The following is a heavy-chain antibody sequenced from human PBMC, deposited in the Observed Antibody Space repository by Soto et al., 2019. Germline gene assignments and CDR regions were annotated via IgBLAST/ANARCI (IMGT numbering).Heavy chain of an antibody. CDR2: ITSSSSYI. CDR1: GFTFSSYS. CDR3: ARDSPVHSGSFDY. V-gene: IGHV3-21*01. D-gene: IGHD3-22*01. Sequence: PGGSLRLSCAASGFTFSSYSMNWVRQAPGKGLEWVSSITSSSSYIYYADSVKGRFTISRDNAKNSLYLQMNSLRAEDTAVYYCARDSPVHSGSFDYWGQGTLVTVSS. J-gene: IGHJ4*02.